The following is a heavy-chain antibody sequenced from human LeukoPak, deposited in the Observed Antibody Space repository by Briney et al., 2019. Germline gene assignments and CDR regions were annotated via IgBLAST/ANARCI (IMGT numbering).Heavy chain of an antibody. CDR1: GGTFSSYA. J-gene: IGHJ6*02. V-gene: IGHV1-69*01. D-gene: IGHD2-21*02. CDR3: ASPVTARYYYYGMDV. Sequence: SVKVSCKASGGTFSSYAISWVRQAPGQGLEWMGGIIPIFGTANYAQKFQGRVTITADESTSTAYMELSSLRSEDTAVYYCASPVTARYYYYGMDVRGQGTTVTVSS. CDR2: IIPIFGTA.